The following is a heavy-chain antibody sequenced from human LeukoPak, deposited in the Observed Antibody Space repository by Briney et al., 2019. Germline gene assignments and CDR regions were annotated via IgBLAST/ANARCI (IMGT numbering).Heavy chain of an antibody. CDR2: IFHSGST. J-gene: IGHJ3*02. D-gene: IGHD6-13*01. V-gene: IGHV4-59*01. CDR1: GGSISSYY. Sequence: PSETLSLTCTVSGGSISSYYWGWIRQPPGKGLEWIGYIFHSGSTNSNPSLKSRVTISVDTSKNQFSLKLSSVTAADTAVYYCARESYSSDAFDIWGQGTMVTVSS. CDR3: ARESYSSDAFDI.